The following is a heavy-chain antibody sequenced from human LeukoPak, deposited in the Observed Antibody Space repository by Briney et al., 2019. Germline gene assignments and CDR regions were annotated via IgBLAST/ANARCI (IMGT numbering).Heavy chain of an antibody. V-gene: IGHV4-38-2*02. Sequence: PSETLSLTCTVSGYSISSGYYWGWIRQPPGKGLEWIGSIYHSGGTYYNPSLKSRVTISVDTSKNQFSLKLSSVTAADTAVYYCARAGESLAYCGGDCYSGIDYWGQGTLVTVSS. D-gene: IGHD2-21*02. J-gene: IGHJ4*02. CDR1: GYSISSGYY. CDR3: ARAGESLAYCGGDCYSGIDY. CDR2: IYHSGGT.